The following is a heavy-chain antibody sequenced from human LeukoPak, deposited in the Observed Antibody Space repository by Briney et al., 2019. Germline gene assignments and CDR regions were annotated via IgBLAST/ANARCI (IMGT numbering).Heavy chain of an antibody. J-gene: IGHJ4*02. D-gene: IGHD3-10*01. Sequence: GGSLRLPCAASGFTFSDYYMSWIRQAPGKGLEWVSYISSSGSTIYYADSVKGRFTISRDNAKNSLYLQMNSLRAEDTAVYYCARDLLWTHLIDYWGQGTLVTVSS. CDR3: ARDLLWTHLIDY. V-gene: IGHV3-11*01. CDR1: GFTFSDYY. CDR2: ISSSGSTI.